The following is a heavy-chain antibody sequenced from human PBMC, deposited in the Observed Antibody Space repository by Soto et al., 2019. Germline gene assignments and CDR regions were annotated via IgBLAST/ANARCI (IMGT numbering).Heavy chain of an antibody. CDR1: GGSFSGYY. D-gene: IGHD6-13*01. J-gene: IGHJ4*02. V-gene: IGHV4-34*01. Sequence: SETLSLTCGVYGGSFSGYYWSWIRQPPGKGLEWIGEINHSGSTNYNPSLKSRVTISVDTSKNQFSLKVSSVTAADKAVYYCARGVSSSWPPFDYSGKGTLVTV. CDR3: ARGVSSSWPPFDY. CDR2: INHSGST.